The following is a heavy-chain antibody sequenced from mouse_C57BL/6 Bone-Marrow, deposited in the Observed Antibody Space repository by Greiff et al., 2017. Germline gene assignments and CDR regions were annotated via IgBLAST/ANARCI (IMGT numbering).Heavy chain of an antibody. CDR2: IYPGSGST. CDR1: GYTFTSYW. CDR3: ARPYYSNYWYVDV. V-gene: IGHV1-55*01. Sequence: QVQLQQPGAELVKPGASVKMSCKASGYTFTSYWITWVKQRPGQGLEWIGDIYPGSGSTNYNEKFKSKATLAVDTSSSTAYIQRSSLTSEDSAVYSCARPYYSNYWYVDVWGTGTTVTVSS. J-gene: IGHJ1*03. D-gene: IGHD2-5*01.